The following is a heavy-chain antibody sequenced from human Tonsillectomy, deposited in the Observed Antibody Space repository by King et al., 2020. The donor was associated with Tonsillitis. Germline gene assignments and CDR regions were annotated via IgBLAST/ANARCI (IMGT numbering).Heavy chain of an antibody. CDR2: IYYSVST. J-gene: IGHJ2*01. CDR3: ARQLYSSGWSLGYFDL. CDR1: GGSISSSSYY. V-gene: IGHV4-39*01. D-gene: IGHD6-19*01. Sequence: QLQESGPGLVKPSETLSLTCTVSGGSISSSSYYWGWIRQPPGKGLEWIGSIYYSVSTYYNPSLESRVTISVDTSKNQFSLKLSSVTAADTAVYYCARQLYSSGWSLGYFDLWGRGTLVTVSS.